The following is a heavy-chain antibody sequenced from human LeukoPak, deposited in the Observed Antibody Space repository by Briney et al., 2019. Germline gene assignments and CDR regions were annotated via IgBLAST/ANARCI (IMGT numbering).Heavy chain of an antibody. V-gene: IGHV3-33*01. Sequence: GGSLRLSCAASGFTFSSYVMHWVRQAPGKGLEWVAVIWSDGSNKYYADSVKGRFTISRDNSKNTLFLQMNTLRAEDTAVYYCAGAPVAASYYFDYWGQGTLVTVSS. D-gene: IGHD6-19*01. CDR3: AGAPVAASYYFDY. CDR1: GFTFSSYV. CDR2: IWSDGSNK. J-gene: IGHJ4*02.